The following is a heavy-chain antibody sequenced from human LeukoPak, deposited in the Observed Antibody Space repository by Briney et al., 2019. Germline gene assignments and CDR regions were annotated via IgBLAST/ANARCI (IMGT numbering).Heavy chain of an antibody. D-gene: IGHD3-9*01. V-gene: IGHV4-59*08. J-gene: IGHJ4*02. Sequence: SETLSLTCAVYGGSFSGYYWSWIRQPPGKGLEWIGYIYSSGSTNYNPSLKSRVTISLDTSKNQFSLKLSSVTAADTAVYYCARHGSQSSGYYYWGQGTLVTVSS. CDR3: ARHGSQSSGYYY. CDR1: GGSFSGYY. CDR2: IYSSGST.